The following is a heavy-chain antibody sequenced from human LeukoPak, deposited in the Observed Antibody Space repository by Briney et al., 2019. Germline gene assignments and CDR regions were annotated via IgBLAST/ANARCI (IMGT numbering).Heavy chain of an antibody. J-gene: IGHJ6*03. CDR3: AKFSKNDYYYYYMDV. Sequence: GGSLRLSCAASGFTFSSYEMNWVRQAPGKGLEWVSYISSSGSTIYYADSVKGRFTISRDNARTSLYLQMNSLRAEDTAVYYCAKFSKNDYYYYYMDVWGKGTTVTVSS. V-gene: IGHV3-48*03. CDR2: ISSSGSTI. CDR1: GFTFSSYE. D-gene: IGHD4-11*01.